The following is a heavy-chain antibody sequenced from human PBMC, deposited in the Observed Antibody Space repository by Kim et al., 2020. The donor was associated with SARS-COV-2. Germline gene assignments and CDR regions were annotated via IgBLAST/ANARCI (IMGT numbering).Heavy chain of an antibody. CDR3: AQVRADLWLKEGFIDV. D-gene: IGHD3-10*01. CDR1: GFTFSAHP. J-gene: IGHJ6*03. V-gene: IGHV3-23*01. Sequence: GGSLRLSCVGSGFTFSAHPIMWVRQAPGKGLEWVSGVSSSGVSKYYADSVKGRFTISRDNSKNTVYLQMSSLGAEDTAVYHCAQVRADLWLKEGFIDVWGKGTTVTVSS. CDR2: VSSSGVSK.